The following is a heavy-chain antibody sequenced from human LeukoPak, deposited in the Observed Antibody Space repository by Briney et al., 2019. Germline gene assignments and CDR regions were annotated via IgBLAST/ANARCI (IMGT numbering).Heavy chain of an antibody. CDR1: GGSFSGYY. V-gene: IGHV4-34*01. CDR2: INHSGST. Sequence: PSETLSLTCAVYGGSFSGYYWSWIRQPPGKGLEWIGEINHSGSTNYNPSLKSRVTISVDTSKNQFSLKLSSVTAADTAVYYCARGRPPLYDYVWGSYRLGQYYFDYWGQGTLVTVSS. D-gene: IGHD3-16*02. J-gene: IGHJ4*02. CDR3: ARGRPPLYDYVWGSYRLGQYYFDY.